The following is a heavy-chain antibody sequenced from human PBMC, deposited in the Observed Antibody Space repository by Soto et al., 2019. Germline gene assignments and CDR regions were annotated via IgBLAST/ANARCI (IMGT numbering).Heavy chain of an antibody. J-gene: IGHJ3*02. CDR2: INPNSGGT. D-gene: IGHD3-22*01. CDR1: GYTFTGYY. V-gene: IGHV1-2*04. CDR3: VIHLNASANDSSGFQAFDI. Sequence: ASVKVSCKASGYTFTGYYMHWVRQAPGQGLEWMGWINPNSGGTNYAQKFQGWVTMTRDTSISTAYMELSGLRSDDTAVYYCVIHLNASANDSSGFQAFDIWGQGTMVTVSS.